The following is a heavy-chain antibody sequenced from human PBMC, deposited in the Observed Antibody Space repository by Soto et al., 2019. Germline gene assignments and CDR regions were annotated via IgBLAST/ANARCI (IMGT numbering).Heavy chain of an antibody. Sequence: QVQLQESGPGLVKSSETLSLTCTVSSGSISSHYWSWIRQPPGKGLEWIGYIYYTGSTNYNPSLKSRVTISVDTSKNQFSLKLSSVTAADTAVYYCARNRDYTSSYYFDYWGQGTLVTVSS. V-gene: IGHV4-59*11. CDR1: SGSISSHY. J-gene: IGHJ4*02. CDR3: ARNRDYTSSYYFDY. D-gene: IGHD6-6*01. CDR2: IYYTGST.